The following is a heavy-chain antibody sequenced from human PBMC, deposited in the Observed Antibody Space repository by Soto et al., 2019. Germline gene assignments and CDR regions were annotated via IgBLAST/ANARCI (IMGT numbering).Heavy chain of an antibody. V-gene: IGHV4-4*02. CDR2: IYYRGNT. CDR3: ARHPGYYDILTGYTTYYFDY. Sequence: SETLSLTCVVSGGSISSTNWWTWVRQTPGKGLEWIGYIYYRGNTDYNPSLKSRVTISLDTPKNQFSLKLSSVTAADTAVYYCARHPGYYDILTGYTTYYFDYWGQGILVTVSS. D-gene: IGHD3-9*01. CDR1: GGSISSTNW. J-gene: IGHJ4*02.